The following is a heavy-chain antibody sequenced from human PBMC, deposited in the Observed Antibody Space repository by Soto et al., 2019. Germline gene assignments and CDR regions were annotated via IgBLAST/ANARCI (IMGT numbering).Heavy chain of an antibody. Sequence: QVQLVESGGGVVQPGTSLRLSCVGSGFTFRSYVIHWVRQAPGKGLEWVALTSYDGSNNFYGDSVKGRFTISRHNSRNTVELQMDSLIFEDTALYHCARWGTTGGLAVWGQGTLVSVSS. CDR2: TSYDGSNN. V-gene: IGHV3-33*05. CDR1: GFTFRSYV. J-gene: IGHJ4*02. CDR3: ARWGTTGGLAV. D-gene: IGHD3-16*01.